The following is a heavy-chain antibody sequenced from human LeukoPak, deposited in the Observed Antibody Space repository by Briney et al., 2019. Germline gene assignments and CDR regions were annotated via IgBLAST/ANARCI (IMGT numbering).Heavy chain of an antibody. J-gene: IGHJ4*02. CDR1: GGSISSYY. CDR2: IYYTGST. CDR3: ARAMFHYYDSSGYILNY. V-gene: IGHV4-59*01. D-gene: IGHD3-22*01. Sequence: PSETLSLTCTVSGGSISSYYWSWIRQSPGKGLEWIGYIYYTGSTKYNPSLKSRVTVSVDTSKNQFSLELSSVTAADTAVYYCARAMFHYYDSSGYILNYWGQGTLVTVSS.